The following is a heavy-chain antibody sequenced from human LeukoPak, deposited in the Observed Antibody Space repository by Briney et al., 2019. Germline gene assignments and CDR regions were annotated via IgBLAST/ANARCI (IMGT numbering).Heavy chain of an antibody. D-gene: IGHD2-2*01. J-gene: IGHJ4*02. V-gene: IGHV3-30-3*01. CDR2: ISYDGSNK. CDR1: GFTFSSYA. Sequence: GRSLRLSCAASGFTFSSYAMHWVRQAPGKGLEWVAVISYDGSNKHYADSVKGRFTISRDNSKNTLYLQMNSLRAEDTAVYYCARSKVVPAAILDYWGQGTLVTVSS. CDR3: ARSKVVPAAILDY.